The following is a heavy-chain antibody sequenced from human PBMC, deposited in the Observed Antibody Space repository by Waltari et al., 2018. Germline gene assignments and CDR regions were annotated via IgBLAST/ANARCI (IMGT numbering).Heavy chain of an antibody. Sequence: EVRLVESGGGLVQPGESLRLSCAASGFTFSRFWMHWVRQAPGQGLVWVARIDSDGTSGRYADSVKGRFTIARDNAKNTLYLQMKRLRVEDTAVYYCAKVAPRTYRSPVPGRDYYYGMDVWGQGTTVTVFS. J-gene: IGHJ6*02. CDR1: GFTFSRFW. V-gene: IGHV3-74*01. D-gene: IGHD6-13*01. CDR3: AKVAPRTYRSPVPGRDYYYGMDV. CDR2: IDSDGTSG.